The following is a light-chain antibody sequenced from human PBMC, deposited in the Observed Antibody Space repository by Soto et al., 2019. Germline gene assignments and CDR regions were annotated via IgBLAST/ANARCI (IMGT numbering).Light chain of an antibody. CDR2: SAS. J-gene: IGKJ4*01. CDR1: QTVGND. Sequence: EIVLTQSPATLSLSPGERATLSCRASQTVGNDLVWYHQKRGQAPRLLIYSASNRATGIPARFSGSGSVTDFTLTISSLEPEDFAAYYCQQRSNWPPTFGGGTKVEIK. V-gene: IGKV3-11*01. CDR3: QQRSNWPPT.